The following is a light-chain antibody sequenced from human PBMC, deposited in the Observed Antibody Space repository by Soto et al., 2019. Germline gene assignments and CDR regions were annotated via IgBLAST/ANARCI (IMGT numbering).Light chain of an antibody. Sequence: SYELTQPPSVSVAPGQTASITCGGNNIGSKSVHWYQQRPGQAPVLVVYDDRDRPSGIPERFSGSNSGNTATLTISRVEAGDEADYYCQVWDSSSDQGVFGGETKLTVL. CDR2: DDR. CDR1: NIGSKS. CDR3: QVWDSSSDQGV. J-gene: IGLJ3*02. V-gene: IGLV3-21*02.